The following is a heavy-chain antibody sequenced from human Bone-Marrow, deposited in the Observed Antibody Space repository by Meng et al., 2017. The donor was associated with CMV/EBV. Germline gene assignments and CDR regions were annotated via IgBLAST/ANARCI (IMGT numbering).Heavy chain of an antibody. CDR2: INPNSGGT. CDR1: GYTFTDYY. D-gene: IGHD2-15*01. V-gene: IGHV1-2*02. CDR3: ARVAGGHDAFDI. J-gene: IGHJ3*02. Sequence: ASVKVSCKASGYTFTDYYMHWVRQAPGQGLEWMGWINPNSGGTNYAQKFQGRVTMTRDTSISTAYMELSRLRSDDTAVYYCARVAGGHDAFDIWGQGTMVTVS.